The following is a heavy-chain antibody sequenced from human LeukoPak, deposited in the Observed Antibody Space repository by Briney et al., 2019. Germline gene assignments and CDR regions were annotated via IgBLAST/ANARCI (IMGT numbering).Heavy chain of an antibody. V-gene: IGHV3-23*01. CDR1: GFSFSSYA. Sequence: GGSLRLSCAASGFSFSSYAMRWVRQAPGKGLEWVSEVSDSGGSTYSAGSVKGRFTISRDNSKNTLYLQMNSLRAEDTAVYYCAKDLMHYDSSGYADHWGQGILVTVSS. CDR3: AKDLMHYDSSGYADH. D-gene: IGHD3-22*01. J-gene: IGHJ5*02. CDR2: VSDSGGST.